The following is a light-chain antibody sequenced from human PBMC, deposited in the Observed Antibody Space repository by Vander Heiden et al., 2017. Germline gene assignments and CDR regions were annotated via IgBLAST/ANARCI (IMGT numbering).Light chain of an antibody. CDR1: ALPRHH. V-gene: IGLV3-25*03. J-gene: IGLJ2*01. CDR2: KDH. Sequence: NDLPQPPSVSVSPGQTARITCSGDALPRHHAYWYQQKPGQAPLLVIYKDHERPSGIPGRFSGSSSGTTVTLTISGVQTEDEADYYCQSADDSAVLFGGGTKLTVL. CDR3: QSADDSAVL.